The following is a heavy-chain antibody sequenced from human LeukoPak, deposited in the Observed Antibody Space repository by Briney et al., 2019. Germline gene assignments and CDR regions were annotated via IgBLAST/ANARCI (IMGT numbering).Heavy chain of an antibody. CDR1: GFTFADYA. CDR2: IRSKAYGATT. J-gene: IGHJ4*01. CDR3: TRAEGDGYKVIDY. V-gene: IGHV3-49*03. Sequence: GGSQRLSSTVSGFTFADYAMSWFRQAPGKGMEWVGFIRSKAYGATTESPASVKARFTIANDDSKSIAYLQMNSLKAEDTAVYYRTRAEGDGYKVIDYWGQGTLVTVSS. D-gene: IGHD5-24*01.